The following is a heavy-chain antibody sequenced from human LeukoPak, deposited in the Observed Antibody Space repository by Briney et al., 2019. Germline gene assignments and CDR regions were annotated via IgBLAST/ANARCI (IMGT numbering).Heavy chain of an antibody. V-gene: IGHV1-2*02. Sequence: GASVKVSCKASGYTFTGYYMHWVRQAPGQGLEWVGWINPNSGGTNYAQKFQGRVTMTRDTSISTAYMELSRLRSDDTAVYYCARDRRKYSSGSRFDYWGQGTLVTVSS. CDR2: INPNSGGT. J-gene: IGHJ4*02. CDR3: ARDRRKYSSGSRFDY. CDR1: GYTFTGYY. D-gene: IGHD6-19*01.